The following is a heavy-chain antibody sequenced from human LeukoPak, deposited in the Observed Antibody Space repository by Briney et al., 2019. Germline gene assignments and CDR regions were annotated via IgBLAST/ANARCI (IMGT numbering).Heavy chain of an antibody. CDR2: IYSGGST. Sequence: GGSLRLSCAASGFTVSSNYMSWVRQAPGKGLEWVSVIYSGGSTYYADSVKGRFTISRDNSKNTLYLQMNSLRAEDTAVYYCARDKGTYYDILTGYYNPGGFDYWGQGTLVTVSS. J-gene: IGHJ4*02. CDR1: GFTVSSNY. D-gene: IGHD3-9*01. CDR3: ARDKGTYYDILTGYYNPGGFDY. V-gene: IGHV3-53*01.